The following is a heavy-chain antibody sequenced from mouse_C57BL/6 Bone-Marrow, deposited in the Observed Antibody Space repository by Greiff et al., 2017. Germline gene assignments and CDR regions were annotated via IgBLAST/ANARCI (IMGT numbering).Heavy chain of an antibody. CDR3: AREGGIYYLWYFDV. D-gene: IGHD1-1*01. CDR1: GYSITSGYY. J-gene: IGHJ1*03. V-gene: IGHV3-6*01. Sequence: VQLKESGPGLVKPSQSLSLTCSVTGYSITSGYYWNWIRQFPGNKLEWMGYISYDGSNNYNPSLKNRISITRDPSTNQFFLKLNSVTTEDTATYYCAREGGIYYLWYFDVWGTGTTVTVSS. CDR2: ISYDGSN.